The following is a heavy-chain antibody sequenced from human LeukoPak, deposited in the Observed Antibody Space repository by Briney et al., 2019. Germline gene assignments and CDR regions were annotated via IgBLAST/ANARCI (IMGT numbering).Heavy chain of an antibody. D-gene: IGHD3-3*02. Sequence: PETLSLTCTVSDDSISSYYWSWSRHPPGKGLEWIGYIYARGSTKYNSSLEGRVTISADTSKNQLSLKLTSVSATDTAVYYCARVVAGLAALDVWGQGTLVTVSS. CDR1: DDSISSYY. J-gene: IGHJ3*01. CDR3: ARVVAGLAALDV. V-gene: IGHV4-4*09. CDR2: IYARGST.